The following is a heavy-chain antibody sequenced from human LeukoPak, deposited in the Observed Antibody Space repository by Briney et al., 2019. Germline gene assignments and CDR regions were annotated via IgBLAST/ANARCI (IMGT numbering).Heavy chain of an antibody. Sequence: SETLSLTCAVSGYSISSGYYWGWIRQPAGKGLEWIGRIYTSGSTNYNPSLKSRVTISVDTSKNQFSLKLSSVTAADTAVYYCARDRAGVSDYWGQGTLVTVSS. J-gene: IGHJ4*02. D-gene: IGHD3-10*01. CDR2: IYTSGST. CDR3: ARDRAGVSDY. V-gene: IGHV4-61*02. CDR1: GYSISSGYY.